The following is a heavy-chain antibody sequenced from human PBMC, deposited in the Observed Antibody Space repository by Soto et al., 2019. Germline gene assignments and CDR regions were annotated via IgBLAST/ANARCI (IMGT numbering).Heavy chain of an antibody. V-gene: IGHV1-8*01. CDR1: GYTFTSYD. Sequence: ASVKVSCKASGYTFTSYDISWVRQATGQGLEWMGWMNPNSGNTGYAQKFQGRVTMTRNTSISTAYMELSSLRSEDTAVYYCARADRVVVVAAARALAAFDIWGQGTMVTVSS. D-gene: IGHD2-15*01. CDR3: ARADRVVVVAAARALAAFDI. J-gene: IGHJ3*02. CDR2: MNPNSGNT.